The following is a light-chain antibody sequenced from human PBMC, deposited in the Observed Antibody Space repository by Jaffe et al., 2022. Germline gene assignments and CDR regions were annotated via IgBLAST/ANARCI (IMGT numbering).Light chain of an antibody. V-gene: IGLV1-51*02. J-gene: IGLJ2*01. Sequence: QSVLTQPPSVSAAPGQKVTISCSGSSSNIGNNYVSWYQQLPGTAPKLLIYENNKRPSGIPDRFSGSKSGTSATLGITGLQTGDEADYYCGTWDSSLSAGGVFGGGTKLTVL. CDR1: SSNIGNNY. CDR3: GTWDSSLSAGGV. CDR2: ENN.